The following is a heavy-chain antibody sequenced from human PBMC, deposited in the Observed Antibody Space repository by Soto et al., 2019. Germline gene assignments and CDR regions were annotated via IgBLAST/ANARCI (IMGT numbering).Heavy chain of an antibody. CDR2: INHSGST. D-gene: IGHD3-16*01. J-gene: IGHJ6*02. Sequence: SETLSLTXAVYGGSFSGYYWSWIRQPPGKGLEWIGEINHSGSTNYNPSLKSRVTISVDTSKNQFSLKLSSVTAADTAVHYCARFKARYYYYGMDVWGQGTTVTVSS. CDR1: GGSFSGYY. V-gene: IGHV4-34*01. CDR3: ARFKARYYYYGMDV.